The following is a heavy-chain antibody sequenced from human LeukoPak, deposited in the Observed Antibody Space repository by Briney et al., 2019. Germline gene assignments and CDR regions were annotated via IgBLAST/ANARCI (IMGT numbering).Heavy chain of an antibody. V-gene: IGHV4-38-2*01. CDR2: IYHSGST. CDR1: GYSISSGYY. Sequence: SETLSLTCAVSGYSISSGYYWGWIRQPPGKALEWNGSIYHSGSTYYNPSLKSRVTISVDTSKNQFSLKLSSVTAADTAVYYCARQSRFNWFDPWGQGTLVTVSS. CDR3: ARQSRFNWFDP. D-gene: IGHD2-2*01. J-gene: IGHJ5*02.